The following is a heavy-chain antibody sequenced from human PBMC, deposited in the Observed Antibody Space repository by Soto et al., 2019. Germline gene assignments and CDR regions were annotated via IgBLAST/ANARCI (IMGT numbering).Heavy chain of an antibody. Sequence: GGSLRLSCAASGFTFSSDWMHWFRQAPGKGLVWVSRIDSGGRTTTYADSVKGRFTISRDNAKNTLYLQMNGLRAEDTALYYCARWFTYGNFDYFDYWGQGTQVTVSS. CDR1: GFTFSSDW. V-gene: IGHV3-74*01. CDR3: ARWFTYGNFDYFDY. D-gene: IGHD3-10*01. CDR2: IDSGGRTT. J-gene: IGHJ4*02.